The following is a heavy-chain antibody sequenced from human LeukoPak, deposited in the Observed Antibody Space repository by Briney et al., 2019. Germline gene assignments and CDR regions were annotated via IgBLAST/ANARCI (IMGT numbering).Heavy chain of an antibody. D-gene: IGHD2-2*01. CDR2: IYYSGST. J-gene: IGHJ5*02. CDR3: ARVPAPAGSAPNWFDP. V-gene: IGHV4-59*01. Sequence: PSETLSLTCTVSGGSISSYYWSWIRQPPGKGLEWIGYIYYSGSTNYNPSLKSRVTISVDTSKNQFSLKLSSVTAADTAVYYCARVPAPAGSAPNWFDPWGQGTLVTVSS. CDR1: GGSISSYY.